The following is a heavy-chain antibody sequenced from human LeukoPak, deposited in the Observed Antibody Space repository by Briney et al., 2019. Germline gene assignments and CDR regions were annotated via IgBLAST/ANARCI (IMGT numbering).Heavy chain of an antibody. Sequence: PSETLSLTCTVSGGSISSSDYYWSWIRQPPGRGLEWIGNIYRSGSTYYNPSLASRVTISRDTSRNEFSLKLSSVTAADTAVYYCARGPILYTAMVRWGQGTLVTVSS. CDR1: GGSISSSDYY. CDR2: IYRSGST. D-gene: IGHD5-18*01. V-gene: IGHV4-30-4*01. J-gene: IGHJ4*02. CDR3: ARGPILYTAMVR.